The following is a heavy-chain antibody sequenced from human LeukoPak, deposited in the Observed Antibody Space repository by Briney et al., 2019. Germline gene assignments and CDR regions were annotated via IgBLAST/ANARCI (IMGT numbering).Heavy chain of an antibody. J-gene: IGHJ4*02. CDR2: ISHTGST. V-gene: IGHV4-38-2*01. CDR3: ARAFDY. D-gene: IGHD2/OR15-2a*01. Sequence: SETLSLTCAVSGYSISSGYYWGWIRQPPGKGLEWIGSISHTGSTYYNPSLKSRVTISMDTSKNQFSLNLNSVTAADTAVYYCARAFDYLGQGTLVTVSS. CDR1: GYSISSGYY.